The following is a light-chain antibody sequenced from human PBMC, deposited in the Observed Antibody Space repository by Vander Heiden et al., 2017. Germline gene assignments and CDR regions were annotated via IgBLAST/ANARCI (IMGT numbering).Light chain of an antibody. CDR2: EVN. J-gene: IGLJ1*01. Sequence: QSALTQPPSASGSPGQSVAISCTGTNSDVGGYDYVPWYQQHPGKAPKLMIYEVNKRPSGVPDRFSGSKSGNTASLTVSGLQAEDEADYYCSSYAGNNNFVFGTGTKVTVI. CDR3: SSYAGNNNFV. CDR1: NSDVGGYDY. V-gene: IGLV2-8*01.